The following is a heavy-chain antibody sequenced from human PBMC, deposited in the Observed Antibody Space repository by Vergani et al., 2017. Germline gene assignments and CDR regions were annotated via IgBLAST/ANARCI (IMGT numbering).Heavy chain of an antibody. CDR1: GGSISSGDYY. J-gene: IGHJ4*02. D-gene: IGHD3-22*01. CDR2: TYYSGST. V-gene: IGHV4-30-4*01. CDR3: ARHGNNDSSGYYYGFDY. Sequence: QVQLQESGPGLVKPSQTLSLTCTVSGGSISSGDYYWSWIRQPPGKGLEWIGYTYYSGSTYYNPSLKSRVTISVDTSKNQFSLKLSSVTAADTAVYYCARHGNNDSSGYYYGFDYWGQGTLVTVSS.